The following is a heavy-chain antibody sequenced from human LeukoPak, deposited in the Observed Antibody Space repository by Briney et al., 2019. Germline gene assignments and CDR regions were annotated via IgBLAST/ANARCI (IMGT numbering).Heavy chain of an antibody. CDR3: ARDRREWFGESSGIY. Sequence: SQTLSLTCTVSGGSISSGDYYWSWIRQPPGKGLEWIGYIYYSGSTYYNPSLKSRVTISVDTSKNQFSLKLSSVTAADTAVYYCARDRREWFGESSGIYWGQGTLVTVSS. CDR2: IYYSGST. V-gene: IGHV4-30-4*01. J-gene: IGHJ4*02. CDR1: GGSISSGDYY. D-gene: IGHD3-10*01.